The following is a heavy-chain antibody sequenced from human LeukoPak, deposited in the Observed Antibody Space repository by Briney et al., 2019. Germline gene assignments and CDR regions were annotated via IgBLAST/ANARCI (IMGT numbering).Heavy chain of an antibody. CDR1: GFTFSSYS. CDR2: ISSSSSTI. CDR3: ARGFYDYYDSSGDSFDC. V-gene: IGHV3-48*02. D-gene: IGHD3-22*01. J-gene: IGHJ4*02. Sequence: GGSLRLSCAASGFTFSSYSMNWVRQAPGKGLEWVSYISSSSSTIYYADSVKGRFTISRDNAKNSLYLQMNSLRDEDTAVYYCARGFYDYYDSSGDSFDCWGQGTLVTVSS.